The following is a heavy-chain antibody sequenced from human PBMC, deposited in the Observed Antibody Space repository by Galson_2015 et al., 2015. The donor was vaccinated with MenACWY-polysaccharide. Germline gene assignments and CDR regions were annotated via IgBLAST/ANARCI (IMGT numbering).Heavy chain of an antibody. Sequence: PALVKPTQTLTLTCTFSGFSLSISRMSVSWIRQPPGKALEWLALIDWDDDKYYSTSLKTRLTISKDTSKNQVVLTMTNMDPVDTATYCCARSWGEPPGDFDYWGQGTLVTVSS. V-gene: IGHV2-70*01. CDR1: GFSLSISRMS. J-gene: IGHJ4*02. D-gene: IGHD3-16*01. CDR2: IDWDDDK. CDR3: ARSWGEPPGDFDY.